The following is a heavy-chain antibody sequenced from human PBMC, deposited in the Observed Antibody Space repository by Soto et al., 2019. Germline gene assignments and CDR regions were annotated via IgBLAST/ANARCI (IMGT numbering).Heavy chain of an antibody. D-gene: IGHD4-17*01. Sequence: GVSLRLSCAASGFTFSAYWMHWVRQAPGKGLVWVSHIKSDGSSTTYADSVKGRFTISRDNAKNTLYLQMNSLRAEDTAVYYCVRDRDGLGDHWGQGTLVTVSS. V-gene: IGHV3-74*01. CDR1: GFTFSAYW. CDR3: VRDRDGLGDH. J-gene: IGHJ4*02. CDR2: IKSDGSST.